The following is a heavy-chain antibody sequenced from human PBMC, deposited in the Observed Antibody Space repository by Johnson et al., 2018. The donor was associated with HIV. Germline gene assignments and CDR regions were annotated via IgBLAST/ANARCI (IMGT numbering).Heavy chain of an antibody. CDR3: ARGSRLTGTTVAFHI. Sequence: QVQLVESGGGVVQPGRSLRLSCAASGFTFSTYVMYWVRQAPGKGLEWVALISHAGSNDYCADSVKGRFTISRDNSKNTMSLQMNSLRTEDTAVYYCARGSRLTGTTVAFHIWGQGTMVTVSS. V-gene: IGHV3-30*03. CDR1: GFTFSTYV. D-gene: IGHD1-7*01. J-gene: IGHJ3*02. CDR2: ISHAGSND.